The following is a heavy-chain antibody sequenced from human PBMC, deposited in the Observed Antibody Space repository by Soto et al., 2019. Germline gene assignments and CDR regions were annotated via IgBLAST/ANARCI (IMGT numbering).Heavy chain of an antibody. J-gene: IGHJ6*02. D-gene: IGHD3-3*01. Sequence: GGSLRLSCAASGFTFSGSAMHWVRQASGKGLEWVGRIRSKANSYATAYAASVKGRFTISRDDSKNTAYLQMNSLKTEDTAVYYCTRGTRSAPSPRDYYYDGMDVWGQGTTVTVSS. CDR3: TRGTRSAPSPRDYYYDGMDV. V-gene: IGHV3-73*01. CDR2: IRSKANSYAT. CDR1: GFTFSGSA.